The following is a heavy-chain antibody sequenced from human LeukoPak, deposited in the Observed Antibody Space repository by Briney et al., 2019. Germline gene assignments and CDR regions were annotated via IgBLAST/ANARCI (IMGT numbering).Heavy chain of an antibody. CDR3: ATDRSYTSSYYDY. V-gene: IGHV1-2*02. CDR1: GYTFTGYY. Sequence: GASVKVSCKASGYTFTGYYMHWVRQAPGQGLEWMGWINPNSGATSYAQKFQGRVTMTRDTPSSTAYMDLSRLTSDDTAVYYCATDRSYTSSYYDYWGQGTLVTVSS. D-gene: IGHD6-13*01. J-gene: IGHJ4*02. CDR2: INPNSGAT.